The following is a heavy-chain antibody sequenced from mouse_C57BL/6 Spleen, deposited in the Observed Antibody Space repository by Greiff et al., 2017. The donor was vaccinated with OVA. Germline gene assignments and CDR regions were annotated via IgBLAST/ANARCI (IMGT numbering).Heavy chain of an antibody. Sequence: VESGGGLVKPGGSLKLSCAASGFTFSSYAMSWVRQTPEKRLEWVATISDGGSYTYYPDNVKGRFTISRDNAKNNLYLQMSHLKSEDTAMYYCARTTTVVASYYFDYWGQGTTLTVSS. D-gene: IGHD1-1*01. J-gene: IGHJ2*01. V-gene: IGHV5-4*01. CDR1: GFTFSSYA. CDR2: ISDGGSYT. CDR3: ARTTTVVASYYFDY.